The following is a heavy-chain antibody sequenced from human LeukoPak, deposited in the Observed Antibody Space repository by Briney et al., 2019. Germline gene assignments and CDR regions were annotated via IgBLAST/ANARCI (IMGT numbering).Heavy chain of an antibody. V-gene: IGHV4-34*01. D-gene: IGHD6-6*01. CDR2: INHSGST. J-gene: IGHJ4*02. CDR1: GGSFSGYY. Sequence: SETLSLTCAVYGGSFSGYYWSWIRQPPGKGLEWIGEINHSGSTNYNPSLKSRVTISVDTSKNQFSPKLSSVTAADTAVYYCARRGRVAARLRYFDYWGQGTLVTVSS. CDR3: ARRGRVAARLRYFDY.